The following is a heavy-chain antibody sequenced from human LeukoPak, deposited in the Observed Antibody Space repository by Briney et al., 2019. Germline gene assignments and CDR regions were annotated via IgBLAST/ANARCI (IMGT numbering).Heavy chain of an antibody. Sequence: GGSLRLSCAASGFTFSSYEMNWVRQAPGKGLVWVSRIDPDGNTDYADSVKGRYTLSRDNAKNTLYLQMNSLRAEDSAVYRCARDVRGPHDFWGQGTLVIVSS. CDR2: IDPDGNT. D-gene: IGHD3-10*01. V-gene: IGHV3-74*01. J-gene: IGHJ4*02. CDR3: ARDVRGPHDF. CDR1: GFTFSSYE.